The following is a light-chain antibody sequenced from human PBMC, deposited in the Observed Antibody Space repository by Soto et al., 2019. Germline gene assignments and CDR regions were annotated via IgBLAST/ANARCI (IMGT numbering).Light chain of an antibody. V-gene: IGLV2-14*03. CDR3: SSYRRGSTYV. Sequence: QSALTQPASVSGSPGQSITVSCTGTSSYVGGYNYVSWYQQHPGKAPRLMIYDVTNRPSGVSDRFSGSKSGNTASLTISGLQAEDEADYYCSSYRRGSTYVFGTGTKVTVL. J-gene: IGLJ1*01. CDR2: DVT. CDR1: SSYVGGYNY.